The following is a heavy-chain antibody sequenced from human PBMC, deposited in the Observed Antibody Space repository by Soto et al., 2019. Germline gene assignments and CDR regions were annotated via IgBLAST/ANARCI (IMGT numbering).Heavy chain of an antibody. CDR1: GFTVSSNY. CDR2: IYSGGST. CDR3: AREVAAAGNAFDI. J-gene: IGHJ3*02. V-gene: IGHV3-53*02. D-gene: IGHD6-13*01. Sequence: EVQLVETGGGLIQPGGSLRLSCAASGFTVSSNYMSWVRQAPGKGLEWVSVIYSGGSTYYADTVKGRFTISRDNSKNTLYLQMNSLRAEDTAVYYCAREVAAAGNAFDIWCQGTMVTVSS.